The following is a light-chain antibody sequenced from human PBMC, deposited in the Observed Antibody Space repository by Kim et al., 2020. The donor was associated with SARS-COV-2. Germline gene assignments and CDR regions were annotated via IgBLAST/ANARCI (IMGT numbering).Light chain of an antibody. J-gene: IGKJ2*01. CDR2: KVS. CDR3: FHDTHWPMYT. Sequence: PASNAGRSSQSRRYRDGDIYLRWFQQRPGLSPRRLIDKVSHRDSGVPDRFSGSGSGTDFTLRISRVEAEDVGVYFCFHDTHWPMYTFGQGTKLEI. CDR1: QSRRYRDGDIY. V-gene: IGKV2-30*01.